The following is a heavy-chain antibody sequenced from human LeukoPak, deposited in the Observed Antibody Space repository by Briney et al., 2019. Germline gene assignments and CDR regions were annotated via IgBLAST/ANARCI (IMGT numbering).Heavy chain of an antibody. CDR2: TYYRSQWYN. CDR3: AGGYAFDV. CDR1: GDSVSNNDGA. V-gene: IGHV6-1*01. J-gene: IGHJ3*01. Sequence: SQTLSLSCAISGDSVSNNDGAWNWIRQSPSIGLEWLGRTYYRSQWYNDYARSVMSRISVDPDTSKNQFSLQLRSVTPDDTAVYYCAGGYAFDVWGQGTTVIVSS.